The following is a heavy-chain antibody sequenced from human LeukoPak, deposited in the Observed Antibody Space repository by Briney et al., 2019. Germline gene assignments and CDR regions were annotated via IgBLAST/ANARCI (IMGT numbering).Heavy chain of an antibody. CDR3: ASPMGGATIYSFDY. Sequence: SETLSLTCTVSGGSISSYYWSWIRQPPGKGLEWIGYIYYSGSTNYNPSLKSRVTISVDTSKNQFSLKLSSVTAADTAVYYCASPMGGATIYSFDYWGQGTLVTVSS. V-gene: IGHV4-59*08. CDR1: GGSISSYY. CDR2: IYYSGST. J-gene: IGHJ4*02. D-gene: IGHD1-26*01.